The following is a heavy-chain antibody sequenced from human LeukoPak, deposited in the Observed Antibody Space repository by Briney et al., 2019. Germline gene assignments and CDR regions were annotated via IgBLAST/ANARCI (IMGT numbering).Heavy chain of an antibody. CDR3: ARGIAVAGTLVDY. CDR1: GYTFTSYD. CDR2: MNPNSGNT. Sequence: ASVKVSCKASGYTFTSYDINWVRQATGQGLEWMGWMNPNSGNTGYAQKFRGRVTMTRNTSISTAYMELSSLRSEGTAVYYCARGIAVAGTLVDYWGQGTLVTVSS. V-gene: IGHV1-8*01. J-gene: IGHJ4*02. D-gene: IGHD6-19*01.